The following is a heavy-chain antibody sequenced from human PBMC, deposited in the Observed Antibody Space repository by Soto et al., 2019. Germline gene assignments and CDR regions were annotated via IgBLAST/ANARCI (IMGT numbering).Heavy chain of an antibody. CDR2: ISPGSRYP. Sequence: GGSLRLSCAGSGFTFGDSYMSWIRQAPGKGLEWLSYISPGSRYPAYADSVKGRFTISRDNSKSTLYLQMNSLRAEDTAVYYCANEDYDFWSGYYTGHFDYWGQGTLVTVSS. CDR3: ANEDYDFWSGYYTGHFDY. D-gene: IGHD3-3*01. CDR1: GFTFGDSY. J-gene: IGHJ4*02. V-gene: IGHV3-11*03.